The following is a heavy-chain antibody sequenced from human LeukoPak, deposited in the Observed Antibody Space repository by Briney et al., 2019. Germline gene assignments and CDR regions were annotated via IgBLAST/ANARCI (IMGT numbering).Heavy chain of an antibody. CDR2: IYYSGST. CDR3: ARVGYYDSSGYYPGAFDI. Sequence: PSETLSLTCTVSGGSISSYYWSWIRQPPGKGLEWIGYIYYSGSTNYNPSLKSRVTISVDTSKNQFSLKLSSVTAADTAVYYCARVGYYDSSGYYPGAFDIWGQGTMVTVSS. D-gene: IGHD3-22*01. V-gene: IGHV4-59*01. CDR1: GGSISSYY. J-gene: IGHJ3*02.